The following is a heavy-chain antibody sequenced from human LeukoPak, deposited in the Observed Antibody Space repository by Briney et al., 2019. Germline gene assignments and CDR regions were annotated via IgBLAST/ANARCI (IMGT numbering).Heavy chain of an antibody. D-gene: IGHD3-10*01. Sequence: GGSLRLSCAASGFTLSSSWMHWVRQAPGKGLVWVSGINSDGSSTKCADSVKGRFTISRDNAKNTLYLQMNSLRAEDTAVYHCARGLDSSGGGYYFDYWGQGTLVTVSS. CDR3: ARGLDSSGGGYYFDY. CDR2: INSDGSST. CDR1: GFTLSSSW. V-gene: IGHV3-74*03. J-gene: IGHJ4*02.